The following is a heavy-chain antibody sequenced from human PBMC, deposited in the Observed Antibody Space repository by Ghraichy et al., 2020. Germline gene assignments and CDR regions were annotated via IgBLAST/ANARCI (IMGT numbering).Heavy chain of an antibody. Sequence: SETLYLTCTVSGGSISSSSYYWGWIRQPPGKGLEWIGSIYYSGSTYYNPSLKSRVTISVDTSKNQFSLKLSSVTAADTAVYYCARLSSSWGLYFQHWGQGTLVTVSS. CDR3: ARLSSSWGLYFQH. D-gene: IGHD6-13*01. V-gene: IGHV4-39*01. CDR1: GGSISSSSYY. CDR2: IYYSGST. J-gene: IGHJ1*01.